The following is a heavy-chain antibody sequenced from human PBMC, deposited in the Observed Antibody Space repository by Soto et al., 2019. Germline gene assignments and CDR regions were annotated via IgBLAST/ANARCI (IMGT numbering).Heavy chain of an antibody. Sequence: QVQLVQSGAEVKKPGASVRVSCKASGYSFTGHDVNWVRQASGQGLEWMGWMNPKSGGTGYAQKVQSRGTTTMDTSIIKAYMVLSGLTSQDTAVYDCVKVADLKSGYYHAMDVWGQGTTVTVSS. CDR2: MNPKSGGT. V-gene: IGHV1-8*01. D-gene: IGHD3-10*01. J-gene: IGHJ6*02. CDR1: GYSFTGHD. CDR3: VKVADLKSGYYHAMDV.